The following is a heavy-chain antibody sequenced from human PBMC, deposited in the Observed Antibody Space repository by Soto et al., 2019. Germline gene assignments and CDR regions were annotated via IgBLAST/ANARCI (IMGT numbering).Heavy chain of an antibody. V-gene: IGHV1-18*01. CDR2: ISAYNVNT. J-gene: IGHJ6*03. D-gene: IGHD4-4*01. CDR3: ARDMTTDPPVHYYYYYMDV. CDR1: GYTFTSYG. Sequence: GASVKVSCKASGYTFTSYGISWVRQAPGQGLEWMGWISAYNVNTNYAQKLQGRVTMTTDTSTSTAYMELRSLRSDDTAVYDCARDMTTDPPVHYYYYYMDVWGKGTTVTVSS.